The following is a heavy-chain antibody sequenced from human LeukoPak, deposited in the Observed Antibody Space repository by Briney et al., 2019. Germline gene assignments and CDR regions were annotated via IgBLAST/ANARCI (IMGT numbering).Heavy chain of an antibody. J-gene: IGHJ4*02. CDR1: GGSISSYY. V-gene: IGHV4-59*08. CDR3: ARRMYDSSGYRFDY. Sequence: SETLSLTCTVSGGSISSYYLNWIRRPPGKGLEWIGYIYYSGSTNYNPSLKSRVTISLDTSKNQFSLKLSSVTAADTAVYYCARRMYDSSGYRFDYWGQRTLVTVSS. D-gene: IGHD3-22*01. CDR2: IYYSGST.